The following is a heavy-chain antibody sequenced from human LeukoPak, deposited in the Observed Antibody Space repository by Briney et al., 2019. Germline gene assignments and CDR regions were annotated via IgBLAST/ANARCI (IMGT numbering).Heavy chain of an antibody. J-gene: IGHJ4*02. V-gene: IGHV1-46*01. Sequence: ASVKVSCKASGYTFTSYYMHWVRQAPGQGLEWMGMIYPRDGSTSYAQKFQGRVTVTRDTSTSTVHMELSGLRSEDTAVYYCARDQEGFDYWGQGALVTVSS. CDR3: ARDQEGFDY. CDR2: IYPRDGST. CDR1: GYTFTSYY.